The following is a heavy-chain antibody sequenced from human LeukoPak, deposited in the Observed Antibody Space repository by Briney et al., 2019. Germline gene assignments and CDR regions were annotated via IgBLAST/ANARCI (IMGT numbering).Heavy chain of an antibody. CDR3: ARGTTAFDI. J-gene: IGHJ3*02. D-gene: IGHD1-7*01. V-gene: IGHV6-1*01. CDR2: TYYRSKLNN. CDR1: GDSVSSNSAA. Sequence: SQTLSLTCAISGDSVSSNSAAWDWSRQSPARGLEWLGRTYYRSKLNNDYAVSVKSRIIINPDTSKNQFSLQLNSVTPEDTAVYYCARGTTAFDIWGQGTMVTVSS.